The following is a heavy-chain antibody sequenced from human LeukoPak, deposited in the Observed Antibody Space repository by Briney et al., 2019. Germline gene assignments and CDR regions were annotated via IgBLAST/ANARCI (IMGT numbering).Heavy chain of an antibody. CDR2: IYSGGTI. D-gene: IGHD7-27*01. CDR3: ARDGENHYYDY. Sequence: GGSLRLSCAASGFTVSSNHNHMSWVRQAPGKGLEWVSVIYSGGTIFYADSVKGRFTISRDNSENTVYLEMNSLRAEDTAVYYCARDGENHYYDYWGQGTLVTVST. J-gene: IGHJ4*02. CDR1: GFTVSSNH. V-gene: IGHV3-66*01.